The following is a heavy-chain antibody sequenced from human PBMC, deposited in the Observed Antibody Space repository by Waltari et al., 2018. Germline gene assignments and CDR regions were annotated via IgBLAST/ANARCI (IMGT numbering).Heavy chain of an antibody. CDR3: THSPGEAYFDL. CDR1: GFSLTSGVH. D-gene: IGHD7-27*01. CDR2: IYGDDVK. V-gene: IGHV2-5*02. J-gene: IGHJ2*01. Sequence: QITLEESGPTLVKPTQTLTLTCTFSGFSLTSGVHVGWVRQPPGKGLEWLALIYGDDVKHYRPSLQSRLTITKDTKNQVVLTITNVDPVDTATYYCTHSPGEAYFDLWGRGTLVTVSS.